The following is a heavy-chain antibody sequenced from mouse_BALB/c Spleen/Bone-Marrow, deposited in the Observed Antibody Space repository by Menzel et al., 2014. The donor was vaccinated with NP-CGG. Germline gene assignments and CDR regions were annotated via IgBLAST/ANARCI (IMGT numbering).Heavy chain of an antibody. V-gene: IGHV4-1*02. CDR3: ARPGYYGYQDV. Sequence: EVKLMESGGGLVQPGGSLKLSCAASGFDFSGYWMTWVRQAPGKGQEWIGEINPDSSTINYTPSLKDKFIISRDNAKNALYLQMSKVRSEDTALYYCARPGYYGYQDVWGAGTTVTVSS. J-gene: IGHJ1*01. D-gene: IGHD1-2*01. CDR1: GFDFSGYW. CDR2: INPDSSTI.